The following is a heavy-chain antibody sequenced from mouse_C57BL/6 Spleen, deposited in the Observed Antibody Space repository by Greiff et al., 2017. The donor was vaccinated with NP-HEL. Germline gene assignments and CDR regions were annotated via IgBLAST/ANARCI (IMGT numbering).Heavy chain of an antibody. D-gene: IGHD2-4*01. CDR1: GFTFSSYA. CDR3: TRDSIYYDYDGPFAY. Sequence: EVKLMESGEGLVKPGGSLKLSCAASGFTFSSYAMSWVRQTPEKRLEWVAYISSGGDYIYYADTVKGRFTISRDNARNTLYLQMSSLKSEDTAMYYCTRDSIYYDYDGPFAYWGQGTLVTVSA. J-gene: IGHJ3*01. CDR2: ISSGGDYI. V-gene: IGHV5-9-1*02.